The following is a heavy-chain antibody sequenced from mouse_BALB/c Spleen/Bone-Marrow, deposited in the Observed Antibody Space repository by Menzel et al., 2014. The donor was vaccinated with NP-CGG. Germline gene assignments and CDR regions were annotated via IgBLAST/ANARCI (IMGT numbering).Heavy chain of an antibody. CDR1: GYAFSNYW. CDR3: ARCDGYSYYYDY. J-gene: IGHJ2*01. D-gene: IGHD2-3*01. CDR2: IYPGDGDT. V-gene: IGHV1-80*01. Sequence: QVQLQQSGADLVRPGSSVKISCKASGYAFSNYWMNWVKQRPGQGLEWIGQIYPGDGDTNYNGKFKSKATLTADKSSSTAYMQPSSLTSEDSAVYTCARCDGYSYYYDYWGQGTTLTVSS.